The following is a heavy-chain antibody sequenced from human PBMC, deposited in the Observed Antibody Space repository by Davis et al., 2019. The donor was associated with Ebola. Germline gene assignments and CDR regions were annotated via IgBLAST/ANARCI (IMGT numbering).Heavy chain of an antibody. CDR3: SRLTMVRGVH. J-gene: IGHJ4*02. CDR2: INHSGRT. CDR1: GGSFSGYY. V-gene: IGHV4-34*01. D-gene: IGHD3-10*01. Sequence: MPSETLSLTCAVYGGSFSGYYWSWIRQPPGKGLEWIGEINHSGRTNYNPSLKSRVTISVDTSKNQFSLKLLSVTAADTAVYSCSRLTMVRGVHWGQGTLVTVSS.